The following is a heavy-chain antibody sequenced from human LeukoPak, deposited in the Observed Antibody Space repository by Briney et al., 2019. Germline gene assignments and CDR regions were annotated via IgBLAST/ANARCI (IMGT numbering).Heavy chain of an antibody. CDR3: TTDRMIYATNWAVSWFDP. J-gene: IGHJ5*02. Sequence: GGSLRLSCAVSGFTFSSYAMTWVRQAPGKGLEWVGRVKTKGDGGAADYAAPVKGRFTISRDDSTKTLYLQMNSLKTEDTAVYYCTTDRMIYATNWAVSWFDPWGQGTLVTVSS. D-gene: IGHD2-8*01. V-gene: IGHV3-15*01. CDR2: VKTKGDGGAA. CDR1: GFTFSSYA.